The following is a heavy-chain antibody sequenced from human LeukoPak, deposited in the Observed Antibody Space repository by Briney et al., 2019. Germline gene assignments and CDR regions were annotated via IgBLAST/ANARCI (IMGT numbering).Heavy chain of an antibody. V-gene: IGHV4-31*03. CDR1: GASFNSDDQY. Sequence: SETLSLTCTVSGASFNSDDQYWNWIRQSPGKGLEWIGSIHPSGMLYNNPSLESRVTMSRDTSKNQFSLNLNSVTAADTAVYFCSRGLGSRKLGYWGQGILVTVSS. CDR2: IHPSGML. D-gene: IGHD2-2*01. CDR3: SRGLGSRKLGY. J-gene: IGHJ4*02.